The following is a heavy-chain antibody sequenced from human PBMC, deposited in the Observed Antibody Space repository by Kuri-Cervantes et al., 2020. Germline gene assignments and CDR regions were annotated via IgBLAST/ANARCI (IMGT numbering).Heavy chain of an antibody. Sequence: SETLSLTCTVSGGSISSGGYYWSWIRQHPGKGLEWIGYIYYSGSTYYNPSLKSRVTISVDTSKNQFSLKLSSVTAADTAVYYCARGVLYYDFWSGYYGPRVFDYWGQGTLVTVSS. V-gene: IGHV4-31*03. J-gene: IGHJ4*02. CDR1: GGSISSGGYY. D-gene: IGHD3-3*01. CDR2: IYYSGST. CDR3: ARGVLYYDFWSGYYGPRVFDY.